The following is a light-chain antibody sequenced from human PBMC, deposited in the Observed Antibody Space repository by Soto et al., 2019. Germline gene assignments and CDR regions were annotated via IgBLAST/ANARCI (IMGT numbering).Light chain of an antibody. J-gene: IGKJ2*01. CDR1: QSISSW. Sequence: DIQMTQSPSTRSASVGDRVTITCRASQSISSWLAWYQQKPGKAPKLLIYDASSLESGVPSRFSGSGSGTEFTLTISSLQPDDFAPYYCQQYNSYSNTFGQGTKLEIK. CDR3: QQYNSYSNT. V-gene: IGKV1-5*01. CDR2: DAS.